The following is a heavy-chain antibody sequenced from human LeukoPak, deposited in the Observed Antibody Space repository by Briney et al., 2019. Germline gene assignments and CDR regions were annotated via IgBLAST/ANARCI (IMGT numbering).Heavy chain of an antibody. CDR2: IIPFFGTA. Sequence: SVKVSCKASGGDFNNHGISWVRQAPGQGLEWMGGIIPFFGTANYAQKFQDRVTITADASSNTAYMELSSLRYEDTAVYFCARDVLPINWKVGFDYNYMDVWGKGTTVT. J-gene: IGHJ6*03. D-gene: IGHD1-1*01. V-gene: IGHV1-69*13. CDR3: ARDVLPINWKVGFDYNYMDV. CDR1: GGDFNNHG.